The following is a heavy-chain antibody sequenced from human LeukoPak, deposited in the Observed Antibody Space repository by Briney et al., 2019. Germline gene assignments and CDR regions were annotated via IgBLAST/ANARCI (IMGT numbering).Heavy chain of an antibody. CDR3: ARDIGVAALDY. CDR1: GFTFSSYA. Sequence: GGSLRLSCAASGFTFSSYAVHWVRQAPGKGLEWVAVISYDGSNKYYADSVRGRFTISRDNSKNTLYLQMNSLRAEDTAVYYCARDIGVAALDYWGQGTLVTVSS. J-gene: IGHJ4*02. CDR2: ISYDGSNK. D-gene: IGHD6-25*01. V-gene: IGHV3-30*14.